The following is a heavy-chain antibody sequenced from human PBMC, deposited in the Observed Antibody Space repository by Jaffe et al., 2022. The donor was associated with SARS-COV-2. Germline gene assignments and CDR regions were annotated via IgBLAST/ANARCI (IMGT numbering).Heavy chain of an antibody. J-gene: IGHJ5*02. Sequence: QEQLQESGPGLVKPSQTLSLTCTVSGGSISSGSYYWNWIRQPAGKGLEWIGHIYSSGGTNYNPSLKSRVTMSVDTSKNQFSLKLTSMTAADTAVYYCARDRGKWDLLSGNWFDPWGHGTLVTVSS. D-gene: IGHD1-26*01. CDR3: ARDRGKWDLLSGNWFDP. V-gene: IGHV4-61*02. CDR2: IYSSGGT. CDR1: GGSISSGSYY.